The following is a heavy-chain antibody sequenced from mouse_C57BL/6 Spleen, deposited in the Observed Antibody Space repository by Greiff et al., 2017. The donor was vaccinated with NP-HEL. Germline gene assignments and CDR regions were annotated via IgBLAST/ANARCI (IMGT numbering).Heavy chain of an antibody. D-gene: IGHD1-1*01. Sequence: QVQLQQPGAELVKPGASVKLSCKASGYTFTSYWMHWVKQRPGQGLEWIGMIHPNSGSTNYNEKFKSKATLTVDKSSSTAYMQLSSLTSEDSAVYYCARNPITTVAGYYAMDYWGQGTSVTVSS. CDR1: GYTFTSYW. CDR3: ARNPITTVAGYYAMDY. J-gene: IGHJ4*01. CDR2: IHPNSGST. V-gene: IGHV1-64*01.